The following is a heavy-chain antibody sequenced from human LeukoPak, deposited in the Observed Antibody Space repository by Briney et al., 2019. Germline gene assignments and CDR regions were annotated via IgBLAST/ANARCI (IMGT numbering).Heavy chain of an antibody. CDR3: ARCYYDGSGFYYYFDY. Sequence: GGSLRLSCAASGFIVSNNYMSWVRQAPGKGLEWVSVIYSGGNTYYTDSVKGRFTISRDNPKNTVFLQMGSLRGEDTAVYYCARCYYDGSGFYYYFDYWGQGTLVTVSS. J-gene: IGHJ4*02. V-gene: IGHV3-53*01. CDR1: GFIVSNNY. CDR2: IYSGGNT. D-gene: IGHD3-22*01.